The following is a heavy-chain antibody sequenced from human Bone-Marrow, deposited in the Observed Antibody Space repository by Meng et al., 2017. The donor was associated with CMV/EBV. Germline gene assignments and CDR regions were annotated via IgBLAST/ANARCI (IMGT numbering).Heavy chain of an antibody. D-gene: IGHD3-22*01. CDR3: ARETYYYDSSGYYEYYYYGMDV. CDR2: IYYSGST. J-gene: IGHJ6*02. CDR1: GGSISSGDYY. V-gene: IGHV4-31*03. Sequence: SETLSLTCTVSGGSISSGDYYWSWIRQPPGKGLEWIGYIYYSGSTYYNPSLKSRVTISVDTSKNQFSLKLSSVTAADTAVYYCARETYYYDSSGYYEYYYYGMDVWGQGTTVTVSS.